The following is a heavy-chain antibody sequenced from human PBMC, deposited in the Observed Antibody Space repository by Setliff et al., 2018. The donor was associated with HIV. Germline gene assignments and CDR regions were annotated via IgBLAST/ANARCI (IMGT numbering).Heavy chain of an antibody. V-gene: IGHV3-30*02. CDR1: GFTFSSYG. J-gene: IGHJ4*02. CDR2: IRYDGSDK. Sequence: GGSLRLSCAASGFTFSSYGMHWVRQAPGKGMDWVAFIRYDGSDKYYADSVMGRFTISRDNSKNALYLQMNTLRTEDTAVYYCAQLAAADDSWGQGTLVTVSS. CDR3: AQLAAADDS. D-gene: IGHD6-13*01.